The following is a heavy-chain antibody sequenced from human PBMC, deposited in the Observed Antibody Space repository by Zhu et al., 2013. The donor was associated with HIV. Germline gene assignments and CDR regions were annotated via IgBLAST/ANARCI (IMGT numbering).Heavy chain of an antibody. Sequence: QVQLRESGPGLVKPSETLSLTCSVSGDSITNRKFYWGWIRQAPGKGLEWIGSISHSGRPYYTPSLMSRAAMSLDTSKNQFSLNLTSVTAADTAVYYCARGDGVLLQWLGNWFDPWGQGTLVVVSS. J-gene: IGHJ5*02. CDR3: ARGDGVLLQWLGNWFDP. D-gene: IGHD2-8*01. CDR2: ISHSGRP. CDR1: GDSITNRKFY. V-gene: IGHV4-39*07.